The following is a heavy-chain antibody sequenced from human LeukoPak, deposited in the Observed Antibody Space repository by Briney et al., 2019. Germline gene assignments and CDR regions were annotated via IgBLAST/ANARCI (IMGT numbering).Heavy chain of an antibody. CDR2: IYSGGST. CDR1: GFTFSTYS. CDR3: ARAAREYCGGDCYPYYYYYYMDV. J-gene: IGHJ6*03. V-gene: IGHV3-53*01. Sequence: GGSLRLSCAASGFTFSTYSMNWARQAPGKGLEWVSVIYSGGSTYYADSVKGRFTISRDNSKNTLYLQMNSLRAEDTAVYYCARAAREYCGGDCYPYYYYYYMDVWGKGTTVTVSS. D-gene: IGHD2-21*02.